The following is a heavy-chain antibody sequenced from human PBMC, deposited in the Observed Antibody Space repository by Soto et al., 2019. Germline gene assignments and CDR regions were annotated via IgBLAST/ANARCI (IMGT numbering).Heavy chain of an antibody. J-gene: IGHJ4*02. CDR1: GFTFSSYG. D-gene: IGHD5-18*01. CDR2: ISYDGSNK. Sequence: GGSLRLSCAASGFTFSSYGMHWVRQAPGKGLEWVAVISYDGSNKYYADSVKGRFTISRDNSKNTLYLQMNSLRAEDTAVYYCAKDRGEGYSYGHFDYWGQGTLVTVSS. CDR3: AKDRGEGYSYGHFDY. V-gene: IGHV3-30*18.